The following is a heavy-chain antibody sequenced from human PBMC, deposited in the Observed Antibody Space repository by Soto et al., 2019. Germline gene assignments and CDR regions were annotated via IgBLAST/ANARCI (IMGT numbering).Heavy chain of an antibody. CDR1: GFALSNYW. V-gene: IGHV3-7*05. Sequence: EVQLVESGGGLVQPGGSLRLSCVASGFALSNYWINWVRQAPGKGLEWVANIKQDGSEKNYVDSVKGRFTISRDNARNSLYLQMNSLRAEDTAAYYCATATSSWGCWGQGTLVAVSS. CDR2: IKQDGSEK. J-gene: IGHJ4*02. CDR3: ATATSSWGC. D-gene: IGHD6-13*01.